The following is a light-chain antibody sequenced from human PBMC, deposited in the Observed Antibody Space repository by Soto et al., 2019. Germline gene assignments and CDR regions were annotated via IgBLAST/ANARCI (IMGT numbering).Light chain of an antibody. CDR3: QSYDSSLSGYV. CDR1: SSNIGLGYD. CDR2: GNN. Sequence: QSVLTQPPSVSGAPGQRVTISCTGSSSNIGLGYDVHWYQQLPGTAPKLLIFGNNTRPSGVPDRFSGSKSGTSASLAITGLQAEDEADYYCQSYDSSLSGYVFGTGTKLTVL. J-gene: IGLJ1*01. V-gene: IGLV1-40*01.